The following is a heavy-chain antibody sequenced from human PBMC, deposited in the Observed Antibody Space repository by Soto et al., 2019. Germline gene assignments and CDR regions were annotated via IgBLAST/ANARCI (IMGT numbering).Heavy chain of an antibody. D-gene: IGHD2-2*01. CDR2: IYWNDDK. Sequence: GSCPTLVNPTQTLTLTCAFSGFSLSTDEVGVAWILHSPGKALECLAVIYWNDDKRYSPSLKSRLTITKDTSNNQVVLTMTNMDPVDTATYFCAHRRVAVSGRNFDHWGQGILVTVSS. CDR1: GFSLSTDEVG. J-gene: IGHJ4*02. CDR3: AHRRVAVSGRNFDH. V-gene: IGHV2-5*01.